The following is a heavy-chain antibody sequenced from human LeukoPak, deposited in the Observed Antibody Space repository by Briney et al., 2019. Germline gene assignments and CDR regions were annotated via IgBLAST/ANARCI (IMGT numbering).Heavy chain of an antibody. Sequence: RPGGSLRISCAASGFNFDDYGMSWVRQAPGKGLEWVSGINWNGGSTGYADSVKGRFTISRDNAKNSLYLQMNSLRAEDTALYYCASNRIAAAGNWFDPWGQGTLVTVSS. CDR2: INWNGGST. CDR3: ASNRIAAAGNWFDP. V-gene: IGHV3-20*04. D-gene: IGHD6-13*01. J-gene: IGHJ5*02. CDR1: GFNFDDYG.